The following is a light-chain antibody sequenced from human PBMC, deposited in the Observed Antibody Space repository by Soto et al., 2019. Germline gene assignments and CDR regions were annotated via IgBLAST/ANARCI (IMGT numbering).Light chain of an antibody. CDR2: AAS. V-gene: IGKV1D-12*01. CDR1: QGIAGW. CDR3: QQANSFSYT. J-gene: IGKJ2*01. Sequence: DIQMTQSPSSVSASVGDRVTITCRASQGIAGWLAWYQQKPGKAPKLLIYAASSLHSGVPSRFSGSGSGTDFTLTISSLQPEDFATYYCQQANSFSYTFGEGTKLEIK.